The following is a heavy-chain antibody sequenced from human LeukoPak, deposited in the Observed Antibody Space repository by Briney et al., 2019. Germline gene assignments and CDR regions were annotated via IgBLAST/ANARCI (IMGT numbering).Heavy chain of an antibody. D-gene: IGHD4-11*01. CDR3: ASSTVTTYNYFDY. CDR1: GFTFSSYG. J-gene: IGHJ4*02. V-gene: IGHV3-33*01. CDR2: IWYDGSNK. Sequence: GGSLRLSCAASGFTFSSYGMHWVRQAPGKGLEWVAVIWYDGSNKYYADSVKGRFTNSRDNSKNTLYLQMNSLRAEDTAVYYCASSTVTTYNYFDYWGQGTLVTVSS.